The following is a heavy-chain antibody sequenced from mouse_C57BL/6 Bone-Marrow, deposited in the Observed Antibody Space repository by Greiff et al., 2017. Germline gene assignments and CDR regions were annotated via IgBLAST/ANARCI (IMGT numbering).Heavy chain of an antibody. J-gene: IGHJ3*01. V-gene: IGHV3-6*01. CDR1: GYSITSGYY. D-gene: IGHD1-1*01. Sequence: EVQLQESGPGLVKPSQSLSLTCSVTGYSITSGYYWNWIRQFPGNKLEWMGYISYDGSNNYNPSLKNRISITRDTSKNQFFLKLNSVTTEDTATYYCARDFFFLYYPTPFAYWGQGTLVTVSA. CDR3: ARDFFFLYYPTPFAY. CDR2: ISYDGSN.